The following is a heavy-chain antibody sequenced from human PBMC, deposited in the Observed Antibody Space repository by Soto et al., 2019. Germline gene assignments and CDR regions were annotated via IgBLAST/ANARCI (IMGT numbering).Heavy chain of an antibody. J-gene: IGHJ4*02. D-gene: IGHD5-12*01. CDR2: FTPRDGGS. Sequence: QVQLAQSGAEVKKPGASVKVSCKASGYTFTDYYIHWVRQAPGQGLEWLGIFTPRDGGSGYAQKFQDRLTLTRDTSTSTVYMELTSLRSEDTAVYYCARVAHQSLEYWGLGTLVTVSS. CDR1: GYTFTDYY. CDR3: ARVAHQSLEY. V-gene: IGHV1-46*01.